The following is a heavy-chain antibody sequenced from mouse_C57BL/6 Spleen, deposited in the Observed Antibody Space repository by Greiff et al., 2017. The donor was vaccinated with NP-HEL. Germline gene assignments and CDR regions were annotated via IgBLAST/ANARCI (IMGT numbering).Heavy chain of an antibody. CDR2: IYPGDGDT. Sequence: LVESGAELVKPGASVKISCKASGYAFSSYWMNWVKQRPGKGLEWIGQIYPGDGDTNYNGKFKGKATLTADKSSSTAYMQLSSLTSEDSAVYFCAREVGRVFDYWGQGTTLTVSS. D-gene: IGHD4-1*01. CDR3: AREVGRVFDY. CDR1: GYAFSSYW. J-gene: IGHJ2*01. V-gene: IGHV1-80*01.